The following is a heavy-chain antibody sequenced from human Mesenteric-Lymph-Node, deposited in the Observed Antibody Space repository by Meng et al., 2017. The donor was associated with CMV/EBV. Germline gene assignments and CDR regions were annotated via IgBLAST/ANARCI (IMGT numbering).Heavy chain of an antibody. CDR1: VFPLSTSGVG. CDR2: IYWNDDK. J-gene: IGHJ3*02. D-gene: IGHD2-15*01. Sequence: SGPPLVNPTQTLTLTCTFSVFPLSTSGVGVGWIRQPPGKAMEWLALIYWNDDKRYSPSLKSRLTITKDTSKNQVVLTMTNMDPVDTATYYCAHSALIVVVVAATHDAFDIWGQGTMVTVSS. CDR3: AHSALIVVVVAATHDAFDI. V-gene: IGHV2-5*01.